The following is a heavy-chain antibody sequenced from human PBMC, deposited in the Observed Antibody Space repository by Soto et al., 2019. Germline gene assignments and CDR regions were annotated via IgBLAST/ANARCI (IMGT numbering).Heavy chain of an antibody. D-gene: IGHD2-2*01. Sequence: QVQLVQSGAEVKKPGASVKVSCKASGYTFTSYGISWVRQAPGQGLEWMGWISAYNGNTNYAQKLQGRVTMTTDTSTSTAYMELRSLRSDDTAVYYCARDIVLVPAAPGYYYYGMDVWGQGTTVTVSS. CDR3: ARDIVLVPAAPGYYYYGMDV. V-gene: IGHV1-18*01. CDR1: GYTFTSYG. CDR2: ISAYNGNT. J-gene: IGHJ6*02.